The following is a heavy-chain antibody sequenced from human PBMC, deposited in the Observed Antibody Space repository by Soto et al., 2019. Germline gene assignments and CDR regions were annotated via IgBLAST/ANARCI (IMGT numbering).Heavy chain of an antibody. J-gene: IGHJ6*03. V-gene: IGHV1-18*01. CDR1: GYTFTSYG. Sequence: ASVKVSCKASGYTFTSYGISWVRQAPGQGLEWMGWISAYNGNTNYAQKLQGRVTMTTDTSTSTAYMELRSLRSDDTAVYYCARRLNDKPRYYYYYMDVWGKGTTVTVSS. CDR3: ARRLNDKPRYYYYYMDV. CDR2: ISAYNGNT. D-gene: IGHD1-1*01.